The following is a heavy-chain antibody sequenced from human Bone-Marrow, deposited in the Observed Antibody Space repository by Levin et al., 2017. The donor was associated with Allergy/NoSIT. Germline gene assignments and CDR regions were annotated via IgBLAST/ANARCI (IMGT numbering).Heavy chain of an antibody. CDR2: VYHNGDA. V-gene: IGHV4-59*01. CDR3: ARGPNYGNKFDL. Sequence: KTSETLSLTCTVSGGSFGTDYWSWIRRPPGKGLEWIGYVYHNGDAKFNPSLKSRVAISVDTSKNQFSLKLSSVTAADTAFYYCARGPNYGNKFDLWGQGALVTVSS. D-gene: IGHD4/OR15-4a*01. J-gene: IGHJ4*02. CDR1: GGSFGTDY.